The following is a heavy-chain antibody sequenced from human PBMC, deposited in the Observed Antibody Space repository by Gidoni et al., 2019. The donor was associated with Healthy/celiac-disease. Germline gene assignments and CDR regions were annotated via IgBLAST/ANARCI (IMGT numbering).Heavy chain of an antibody. V-gene: IGHV3-33*01. CDR2: IWYDGSNK. Sequence: QVQLVESGGGVVQPGRSLRLACAASGFPFSSYGMHWVRQAPGKGLVWVAVIWYDGSNKYYADSVKGRFTISRDNSKNTLYLQMNSLRAEDTAVYYCALVREYCSGGSCEGEYWGQGTLVTVSS. CDR3: ALVREYCSGGSCEGEY. J-gene: IGHJ4*02. CDR1: GFPFSSYG. D-gene: IGHD2-15*01.